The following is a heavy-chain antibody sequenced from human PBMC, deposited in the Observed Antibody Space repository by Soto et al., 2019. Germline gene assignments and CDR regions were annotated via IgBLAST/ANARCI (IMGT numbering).Heavy chain of an antibody. Sequence: ETLSLTCAVYGGSFSGYYWSWIRQPPGKGLEWIGEINHSGSTNYNPSLKSRVTISVDTSKNQFSLKLSSVTAADTAVYYCARGRDRYGYYYYYGMDVCRQRNTVTVSS. CDR1: GGSFSGYY. CDR3: ARGRDRYGYYYYYGMDV. CDR2: INHSGST. J-gene: IGHJ6*02. V-gene: IGHV4-34*01. D-gene: IGHD2-15*01.